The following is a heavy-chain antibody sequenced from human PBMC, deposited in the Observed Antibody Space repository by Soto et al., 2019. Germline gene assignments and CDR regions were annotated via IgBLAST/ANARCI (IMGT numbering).Heavy chain of an antibody. V-gene: IGHV4-31*03. CDR3: AREIGWGKSFQY. CDR1: GDSISNGRYY. D-gene: IGHD7-27*01. J-gene: IGHJ1*01. Sequence: SETLSLTCTVSGDSISNGRYYWNWIRQHPGKGLEWIGYIYYSGSTDYNPSLKSRVTISVDTSKNQFSLKLSSVTVADTAVYYCAREIGWGKSFQYWGRYTLVTVSS. CDR2: IYYSGST.